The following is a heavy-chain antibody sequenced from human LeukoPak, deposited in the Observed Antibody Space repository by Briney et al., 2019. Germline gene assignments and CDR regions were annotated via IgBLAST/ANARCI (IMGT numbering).Heavy chain of an antibody. Sequence: GGSLRLSCAASGFTVSSCYMSWVRQAPGKGLEWVSVIYSGGTTYYADSVKGRFTISRDNSKNTVYLQMNSLRAEDTAVYYCARAPNRAYYMDVWGKGTTVTVSS. D-gene: IGHD1-14*01. V-gene: IGHV3-53*01. CDR3: ARAPNRAYYMDV. J-gene: IGHJ6*03. CDR1: GFTVSSCY. CDR2: IYSGGTT.